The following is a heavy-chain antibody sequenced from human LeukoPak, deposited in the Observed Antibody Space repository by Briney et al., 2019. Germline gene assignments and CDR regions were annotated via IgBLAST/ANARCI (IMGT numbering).Heavy chain of an antibody. CDR1: GFTFSDYY. V-gene: IGHV3-11*04. Sequence: GGSLRLSCAASGFTFSDYYMSWIRQAPGKGLEWVSYISSSSSTIYYADSVQGRFTISRDNANNSLYLQMISLRAEDTAVYYCARGVYYDILTGYYNWDYFDYWGQGTLVTVSS. J-gene: IGHJ4*02. CDR3: ARGVYYDILTGYYNWDYFDY. CDR2: ISSSSSTI. D-gene: IGHD3-9*01.